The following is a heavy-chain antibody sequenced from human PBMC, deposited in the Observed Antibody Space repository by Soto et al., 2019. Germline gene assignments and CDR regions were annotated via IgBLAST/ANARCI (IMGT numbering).Heavy chain of an antibody. CDR3: ASIYGDYLFAY. J-gene: IGHJ4*02. D-gene: IGHD4-17*01. Sequence: QVQLVQSGAEVKKPGSSVKVSCKASGGTFSSYAISWVRQAPGQGLEWMGGIIPIFGTANYAQKFQGRVTITADESTSTDYMEMSSLRSADTSVYYCASIYGDYLFAYWGQGTLVTVSS. V-gene: IGHV1-69*01. CDR1: GGTFSSYA. CDR2: IIPIFGTA.